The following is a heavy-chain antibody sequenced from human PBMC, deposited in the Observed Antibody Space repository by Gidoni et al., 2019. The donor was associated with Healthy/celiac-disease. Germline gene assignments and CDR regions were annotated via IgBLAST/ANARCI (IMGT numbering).Heavy chain of an antibody. CDR3: ARGPVRGIAAAPFDY. V-gene: IGHV4-34*01. Sequence: QVQLQQWGAGLLKPSETLSLTCAVYGGSFSGYYWSWIRQPPGKGLEWIGEINHSGSTNYNPSLQSRVTISVDTSKNQFSLKLSSVPAADTAVYYCARGPVRGIAAAPFDYWGQGTLVTVSS. CDR1: GGSFSGYY. D-gene: IGHD6-13*01. CDR2: INHSGST. J-gene: IGHJ4*02.